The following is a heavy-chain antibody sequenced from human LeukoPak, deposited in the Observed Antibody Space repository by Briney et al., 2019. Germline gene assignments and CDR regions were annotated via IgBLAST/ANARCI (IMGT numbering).Heavy chain of an antibody. CDR3: ARLPYYDILTGYIDY. CDR2: IYYSGST. J-gene: IGHJ4*02. V-gene: IGHV4-61*01. Sequence: PSETLSLTCTDSGGSVSSGSYYWGWIRQPPGKGLEWIGYIYYSGSTNYNPSLKSRVTISVDTSKNQFSLKLSSVTAADTAVYYCARLPYYDILTGYIDYWGQGTLVTVSS. CDR1: GGSVSSGSYY. D-gene: IGHD3-9*01.